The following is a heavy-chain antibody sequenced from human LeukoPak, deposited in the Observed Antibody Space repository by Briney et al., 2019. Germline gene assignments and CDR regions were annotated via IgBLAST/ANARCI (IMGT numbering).Heavy chain of an antibody. D-gene: IGHD7-27*01. CDR2: IYYSGST. CDR1: GGSISSYY. CDR3: ARFKVTNGAYFDY. Sequence: SETLSLTCTVSGGSISSYYWSWIRQPPGKGLEWIGYIYYSGSTNYNPSLKSRVTISVDTSKNQFSLKLSSVTAADTAVYYCARFKVTNGAYFDYWGQGTPVTVSS. J-gene: IGHJ4*02. V-gene: IGHV4-59*01.